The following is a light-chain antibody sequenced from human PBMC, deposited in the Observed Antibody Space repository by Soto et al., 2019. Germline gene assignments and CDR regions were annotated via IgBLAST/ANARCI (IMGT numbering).Light chain of an antibody. CDR1: QSVGSS. V-gene: IGKV3-15*01. CDR2: GAS. CDR3: QHYNTWPPGT. Sequence: DIVMTQSPAALSVSPGERATLSCRASQSVGSSVAWYQQKPGQAPRFLMYGASTRAAGVPARFSGSGSGTEFSLPISSLQYEDFAVYYCQHYNTWPPGTFGQGTKLEIK. J-gene: IGKJ2*02.